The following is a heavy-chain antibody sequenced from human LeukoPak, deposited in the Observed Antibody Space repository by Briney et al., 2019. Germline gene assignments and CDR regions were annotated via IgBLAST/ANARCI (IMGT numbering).Heavy chain of an antibody. CDR3: ARSMGIYYDSSEVSFDY. D-gene: IGHD3-22*01. CDR2: IYPGDSDT. V-gene: IGHV5-51*01. CDR1: GYSFSSYW. J-gene: IGHJ4*02. Sequence: GESLKISCKASGYSFSSYWIGWVRQMPGKGLEWMGIIYPGDSDTRYSPSFQGQVTISADKSISTAYLQWSSLKASDTAMYYCARSMGIYYDSSEVSFDYWGQGTLVTVSS.